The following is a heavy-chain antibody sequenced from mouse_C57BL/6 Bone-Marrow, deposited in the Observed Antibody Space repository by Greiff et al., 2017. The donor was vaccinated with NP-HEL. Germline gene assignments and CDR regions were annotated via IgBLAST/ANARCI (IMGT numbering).Heavy chain of an antibody. CDR2: INPGSGGT. CDR1: GYAFTNYL. V-gene: IGHV1-54*01. CDR3: ARYTCTVVVPTGNFDD. J-gene: IGHJ1*03. D-gene: IGHD1-1*01. Sequence: VQLQESGAELVRPGTSVKVSCKASGYAFTNYLIEWVQQRPGQGLEWIGVINPGSGGTNYNEKFKGKAPLTADQSSSTAYMQLSSLTSEDSAVYFCARYTCTVVVPTGNFDDWGKGTTVTVSS.